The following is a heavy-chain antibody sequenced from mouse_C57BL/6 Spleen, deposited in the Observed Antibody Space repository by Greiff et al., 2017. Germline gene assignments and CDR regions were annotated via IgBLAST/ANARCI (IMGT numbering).Heavy chain of an antibody. D-gene: IGHD1-1*01. CDR1: GYTFTGYW. J-gene: IGHJ4*01. Sequence: VQLQQSGAELMKPGASVKLSCKATGYTFTGYWIEWVKQRPGHGLEWIGEILPGSGSTNYNEKFTSKATFTADTSSNTAYMQRCSLTTEYSAIYYCAISTTVVDYYAMDYWGQGTSVTVSS. CDR3: AISTTVVDYYAMDY. V-gene: IGHV1-9*01. CDR2: ILPGSGST.